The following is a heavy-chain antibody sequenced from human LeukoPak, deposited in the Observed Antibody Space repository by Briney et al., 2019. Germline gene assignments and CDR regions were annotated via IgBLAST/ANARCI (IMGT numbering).Heavy chain of an antibody. V-gene: IGHV4-59*11. Sequence: PSETLSLTCTVSGGSISSHYWSWIRQPPGKGLEWIGYIYYSGSTNYNPSLQSRVTISVDTSKNQFSLKLSSVTAADTAVYYCARAAGNYYDSSGSSTTYYFDYWGQGTLVTVSS. CDR2: IYYSGST. CDR3: ARAAGNYYDSSGSSTTYYFDY. CDR1: GGSISSHY. D-gene: IGHD3-22*01. J-gene: IGHJ4*02.